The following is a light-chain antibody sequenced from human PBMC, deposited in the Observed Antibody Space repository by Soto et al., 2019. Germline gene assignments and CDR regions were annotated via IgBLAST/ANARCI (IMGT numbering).Light chain of an antibody. Sequence: DIQVTQSPSSLSASVGDRVTITCRASQSISSYLNWYQQKPGKAPKLLIYKASILQSGVPSRFSGSGSGTEFTLTISSLQPDDFATYYCQQANSFPWTFGQGTKVDI. J-gene: IGKJ1*01. CDR1: QSISSY. CDR2: KAS. CDR3: QQANSFPWT. V-gene: IGKV1-39*01.